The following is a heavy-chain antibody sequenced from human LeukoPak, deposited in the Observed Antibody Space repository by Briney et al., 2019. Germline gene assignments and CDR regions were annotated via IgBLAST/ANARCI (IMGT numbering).Heavy chain of an antibody. Sequence: SETLSLTCTVSGGSISSYYWSWIRQPPGKGLEWIGYIYYSGSTNYNPSLKSRVTISVDTSKNQFSLKLSSVTAADTAVYYCARQGSKTYFDYWGQGTLVTVSS. CDR3: ARQGSKTYFDY. D-gene: IGHD5/OR15-5a*01. J-gene: IGHJ4*02. CDR1: GGSISSYY. V-gene: IGHV4-59*08. CDR2: IYYSGST.